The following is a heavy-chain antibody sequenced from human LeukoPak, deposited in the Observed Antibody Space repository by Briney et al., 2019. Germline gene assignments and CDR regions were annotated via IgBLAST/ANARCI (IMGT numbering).Heavy chain of an antibody. CDR1: GFTFSSYS. CDR3: ARDARSSSSFYFLDS. J-gene: IGHJ4*02. D-gene: IGHD6-6*01. V-gene: IGHV3-23*01. CDR2: ISGSGGST. Sequence: PGGSLRLSCAASGFTFSSYSMNWVRQAPGKGLEWVSTISGSGGSTYYPDSVKGRFTISRDNSKNTLYLQMNSLRAEDTAIYYCARDARSSSSFYFLDSWAQGTLVTVSS.